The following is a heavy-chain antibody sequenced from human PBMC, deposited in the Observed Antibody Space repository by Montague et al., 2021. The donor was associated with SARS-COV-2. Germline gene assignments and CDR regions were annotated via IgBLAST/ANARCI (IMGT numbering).Heavy chain of an antibody. CDR2: VYASGST. Sequence: SETLSLTCSISGVSITSYYWSWVRQPAGKGMEWIGHVYASGSTNYSPSLKSRARLSIDNLKNHFSLKLESLTAADTDVYYCVSDGDNWYYFDYWGQGALVTVSS. J-gene: IGHJ4*02. CDR3: VSDGDNWYYFDY. D-gene: IGHD5-24*01. CDR1: GVSITSYY. V-gene: IGHV4-4*07.